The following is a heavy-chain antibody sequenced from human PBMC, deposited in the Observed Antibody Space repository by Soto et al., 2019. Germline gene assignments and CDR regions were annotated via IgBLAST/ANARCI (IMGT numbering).Heavy chain of an antibody. Sequence: QLQLQESGPGVVKASETLSLTCTVSGDSISRSSHYWGWIRQPPGKGLEWIGSVYYSGATYYNPSLRSRVTITGETSKSQFSRRLNSVTAADTAVYYCARHGLGYCSGGSCYPDAFDVWGQGTMVSVSS. J-gene: IGHJ3*01. V-gene: IGHV4-39*01. CDR1: GDSISRSSHY. D-gene: IGHD2-15*01. CDR2: VYYSGAT. CDR3: ARHGLGYCSGGSCYPDAFDV.